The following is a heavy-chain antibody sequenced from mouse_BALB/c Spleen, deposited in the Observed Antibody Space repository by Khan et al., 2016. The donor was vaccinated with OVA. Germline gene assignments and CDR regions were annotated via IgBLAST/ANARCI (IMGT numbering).Heavy chain of an antibody. CDR2: ISYSGST. Sequence: EVQLQESGPGLVKPSQSLSLTCTVTGYSITSNYAWNWIRQLPGNKLEWMGYISYSGSTSYNPSIKSRIPITRDTSKNQFFLQLNSVTTEDAATYYCARGNYYGYAMDYWGQGTSVTVSS. V-gene: IGHV3-2*02. CDR1: GYSITSNYA. CDR3: ARGNYYGYAMDY. D-gene: IGHD1-1*01. J-gene: IGHJ4*01.